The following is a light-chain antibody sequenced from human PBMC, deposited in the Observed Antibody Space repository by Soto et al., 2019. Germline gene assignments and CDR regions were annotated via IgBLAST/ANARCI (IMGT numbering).Light chain of an antibody. Sequence: EIVLTQSRGTLSLSPGERATLSCSASQSVSSNLAWYQQKPGQAPRLLIYGASTRATGTPARFSGSGSGTEFTLTISSLQSEDFAVYYCQQYNNWPPITFGQGTRLEIK. CDR3: QQYNNWPPIT. CDR2: GAS. V-gene: IGKV3-15*01. J-gene: IGKJ5*01. CDR1: QSVSSN.